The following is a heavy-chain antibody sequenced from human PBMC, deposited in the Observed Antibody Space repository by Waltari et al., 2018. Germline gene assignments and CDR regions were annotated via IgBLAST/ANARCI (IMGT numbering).Heavy chain of an antibody. CDR1: GGSISTNNFY. CDR2: VHYTGDP. CDR3: ARLFNHYIDV. V-gene: IGHV4-39*01. Sequence: QLQLQESGPVLVKSSETLSLICSVSGGSISTNNFYWGWIRQPPGKGLEWIGSVHYTGDPYYNPPLKHRVTISVDSSKNEFSLRLRSVTASDTAVYYCARLFNHYIDVWGRGTAVTVSS. J-gene: IGHJ6*03.